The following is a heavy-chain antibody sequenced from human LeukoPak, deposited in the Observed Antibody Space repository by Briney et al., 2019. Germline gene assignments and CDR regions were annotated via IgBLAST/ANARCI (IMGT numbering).Heavy chain of an antibody. CDR2: IYTSGST. V-gene: IGHV4-4*07. CDR3: ARDGVRGVIDY. CDR1: GGSISSYY. Sequence: SEALSLTCTVSGGSISSYYWSWIRQPAGKGLEWIGRIYTSGSTNYNPSLKSRVTMSEDTSKNQFSLKLSSVTAADTAVYYCARDGVRGVIDYWGQGTLVTVSS. D-gene: IGHD3-10*01. J-gene: IGHJ4*02.